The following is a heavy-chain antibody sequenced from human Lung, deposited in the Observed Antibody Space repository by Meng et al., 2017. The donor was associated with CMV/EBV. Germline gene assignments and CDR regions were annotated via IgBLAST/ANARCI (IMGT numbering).Heavy chain of an antibody. CDR2: INHSGGT. V-gene: IGHV4-34*01. D-gene: IGHD3-10*02. CDR3: ARGGRHARTQLFVRGYPYTMDV. J-gene: IGHJ6*02. CDR1: GGSLSGYY. Sequence: SXTLSLXCAVYGGSLSGYYWSWIRQPPGKGPEWIGDINHSGGTNYNPSLKSRVTISVDTSKNQFSVRMTSVTAADTAVYYCARGGRHARTQLFVRGYPYTMDVXGQGXTVTVSS.